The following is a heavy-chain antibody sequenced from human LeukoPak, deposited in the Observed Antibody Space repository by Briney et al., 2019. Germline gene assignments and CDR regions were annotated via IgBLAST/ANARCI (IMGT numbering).Heavy chain of an antibody. Sequence: GESLKISCKGSGYSLTSYWIGWVRQMPGKGLEWMGIIYPGDSNTRYSPSFQGQVTISADMSISTAYLQWSSLKASDSAIYYCARLGDCTSTSCSSPSYYYYYGMDVWGQGTTVIVSS. D-gene: IGHD2-2*01. CDR1: GYSLTSYW. CDR2: IYPGDSNT. CDR3: ARLGDCTSTSCSSPSYYYYYGMDV. J-gene: IGHJ6*02. V-gene: IGHV5-51*01.